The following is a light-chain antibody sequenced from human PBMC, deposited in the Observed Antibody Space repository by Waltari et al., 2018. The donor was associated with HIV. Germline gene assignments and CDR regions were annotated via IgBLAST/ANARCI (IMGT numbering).Light chain of an antibody. V-gene: IGLV2-14*01. CDR3: SSYSSSSTWI. CDR1: GSDVGAYDY. J-gene: IGLJ2*01. Sequence: QSALTQPASVSGSPGQSTTISCTGTGSDVGAYDYVSWYQKNPGKATQLMISEVTNRPSGGSNRFSGAKSGNTASLTISGLQAEDEADYYCSSYSSSSTWIFGGGTKLTVL. CDR2: EVT.